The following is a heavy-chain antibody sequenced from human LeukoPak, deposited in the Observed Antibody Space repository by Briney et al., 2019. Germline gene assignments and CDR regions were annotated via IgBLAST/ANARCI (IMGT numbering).Heavy chain of an antibody. V-gene: IGHV4-59*01. D-gene: IGHD3-22*01. CDR3: ARVKVAGYYDSSGYLDY. Sequence: SETLSLTCTVSGGSISSYYWSWIRQPPGKGLEWIGYIYYSGSTNYNPSLKSRVTILVDTSKNQFSLKLSSVTAADTAVYYCARVKVAGYYDSSGYLDYWGQGTLVTVSS. CDR1: GGSISSYY. CDR2: IYYSGST. J-gene: IGHJ4*02.